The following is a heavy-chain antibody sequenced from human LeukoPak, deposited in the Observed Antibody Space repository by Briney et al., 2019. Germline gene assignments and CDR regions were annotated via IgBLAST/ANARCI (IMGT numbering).Heavy chain of an antibody. V-gene: IGHV4-34*01. Sequence: SETLSLTCTVSGGSISTYYWSWIRQPPGKGLEWIGEINHSGSTNYNPSLKSRVTISVDASKNQFSLKLSSVTAADTAVYYCARVGYCSSTRCLDAFDIWGQGTMVTVSS. CDR1: GGSISTYY. J-gene: IGHJ3*02. D-gene: IGHD2-2*03. CDR3: ARVGYCSSTRCLDAFDI. CDR2: INHSGST.